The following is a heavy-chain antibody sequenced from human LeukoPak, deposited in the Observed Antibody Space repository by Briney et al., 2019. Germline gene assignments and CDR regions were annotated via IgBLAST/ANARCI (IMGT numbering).Heavy chain of an antibody. V-gene: IGHV3-74*01. CDR1: GFTFEDYA. Sequence: GGSLRLSCAASGFTFEDYAMHWVRQAPGKGLVWVSRINSDGSSTSYADSVKGRFTISRDNAKNTLYLQMNSLRAEDTAVYYCARDCSGDSWYSGWGYYYGMDVWGQGTTVTVSS. CDR3: ARDCSGDSWYSGWGYYYGMDV. D-gene: IGHD2-15*01. J-gene: IGHJ6*02. CDR2: INSDGSST.